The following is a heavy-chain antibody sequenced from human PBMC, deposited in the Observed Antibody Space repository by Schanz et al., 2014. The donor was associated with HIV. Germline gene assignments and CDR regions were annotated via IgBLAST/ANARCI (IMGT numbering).Heavy chain of an antibody. J-gene: IGHJ4*02. CDR1: GFRFRSYW. Sequence: EVRLVESGGGLVQSGGSLRLSCAASGFRFRSYWMSWVRQAPGKGLEWVANIKEDGIEKYYVDSVKGRFTISRDNAKNSLYLNMYSLRAEDTAVYFCAKSNGGDTAVVQYYFDYWGQGTLVSVSS. CDR2: IKEDGIEK. V-gene: IGHV3-7*01. D-gene: IGHD5-18*01. CDR3: AKSNGGDTAVVQYYFDY.